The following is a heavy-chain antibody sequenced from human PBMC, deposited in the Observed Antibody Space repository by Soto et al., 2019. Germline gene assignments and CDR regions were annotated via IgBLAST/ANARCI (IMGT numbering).Heavy chain of an antibody. CDR1: GFTFSSYG. J-gene: IGHJ4*02. D-gene: IGHD6-13*01. Sequence: GGSLRLSCAASGFTFSSYGMHWVRQAPGKGLEWVAVISYDGSNKYYADSVKGRFTIPRDNSKNTLYLQMNSLRAEDTAVYYCAKDPAAAGAGSYYFDYWGQGTLVTVSS. CDR3: AKDPAAAGAGSYYFDY. CDR2: ISYDGSNK. V-gene: IGHV3-30*18.